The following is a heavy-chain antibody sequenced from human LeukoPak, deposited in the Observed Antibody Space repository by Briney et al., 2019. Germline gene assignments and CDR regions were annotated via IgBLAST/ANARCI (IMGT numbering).Heavy chain of an antibody. D-gene: IGHD4-17*01. CDR2: IYYSGST. CDR3: ARTGSTVTMLYPFDH. Sequence: ASETLSLTCTVSGGSIRSYYWSWIRQPPGKGLVWIGYIYYSGSTNYNPSLKSRVSISVDTSKKQFSLKLSSVTAADTAVYYCARTGSTVTMLYPFDHWGQGTLVTVSS. V-gene: IGHV4-59*01. J-gene: IGHJ4*02. CDR1: GGSIRSYY.